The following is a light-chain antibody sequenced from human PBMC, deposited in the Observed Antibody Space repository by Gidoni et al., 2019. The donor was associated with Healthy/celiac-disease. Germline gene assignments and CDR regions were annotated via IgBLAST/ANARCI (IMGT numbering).Light chain of an antibody. CDR3: QQYGSSPGS. Sequence: QSVSSSYLAWYQQKPGQAPKLLIYGASSRATGIPDRFSGSGSGTDFTLTISRLEPEDFAVYYCQQYGSSPGSFGQGTKLEIK. J-gene: IGKJ2*04. CDR2: GAS. CDR1: QSVSSSY. V-gene: IGKV3-20*01.